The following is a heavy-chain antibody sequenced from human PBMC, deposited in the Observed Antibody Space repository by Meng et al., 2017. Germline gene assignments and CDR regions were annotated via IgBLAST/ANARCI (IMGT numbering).Heavy chain of an antibody. CDR3: ARDEDISAAGKLFGDY. V-gene: IGHV1-2*06. CDR1: GYNFPDYY. D-gene: IGHD6-25*01. CDR2: INPKSGDT. J-gene: IGHJ4*02. Sequence: QVPLVQSGAEVKKPGASVKVYCKPSGYNFPDYYIHWVRRAPGQGLEWMGRINPKSGDTHYAQKFQARVTMTGDTSISTAYMELSGLRADDTAMYYCARDEDISAAGKLFGDYWGQGTLVTVSS.